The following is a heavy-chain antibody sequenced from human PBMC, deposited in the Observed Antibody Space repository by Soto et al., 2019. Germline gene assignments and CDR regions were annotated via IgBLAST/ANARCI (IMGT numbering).Heavy chain of an antibody. D-gene: IGHD2-21*02. J-gene: IGHJ4*02. Sequence: SETLSLTCTVSGGSISSYYWSWIRQPPGKGLEWIGYIYYSGSTNYNPSLKSRVTISVDTYKNQFSLKLSSVTAADTAVYYCARVPYCGGDCSTYFDYWGQGTLVTVSS. CDR2: IYYSGST. V-gene: IGHV4-59*01. CDR1: GGSISSYY. CDR3: ARVPYCGGDCSTYFDY.